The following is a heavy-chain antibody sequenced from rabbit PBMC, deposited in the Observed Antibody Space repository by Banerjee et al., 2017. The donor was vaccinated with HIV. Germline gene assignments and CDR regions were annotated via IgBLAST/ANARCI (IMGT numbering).Heavy chain of an antibody. CDR3: ARDLSGVIGWNLNL. V-gene: IGHV1S45*01. CDR1: GFSFSSSYYW. J-gene: IGHJ4*01. Sequence: QEQLVESGGGLVQPEGSLTLTCTASGFSFSSSYYWICWVRQAPGKGLEWIACINTSSGNTVYATWAKGRLTISKTSWTTVTLQMTSLTAADTATYFCARDLSGVIGWNLNLWGPGTLVTVS. CDR2: INTSSGNT. D-gene: IGHD1-1*01.